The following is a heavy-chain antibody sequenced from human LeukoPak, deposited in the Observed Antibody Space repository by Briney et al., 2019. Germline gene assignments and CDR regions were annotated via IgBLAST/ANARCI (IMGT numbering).Heavy chain of an antibody. D-gene: IGHD3-10*01. V-gene: IGHV4-39*07. CDR1: GGSISSSSYY. Sequence: PSETLSLTCTVSGGSISSSSYYWGWIRQPPGKGLEWIGSINYSGNTYYNPSLQSRVTMSVDTSKNQFSLKLSSVTAVDTAVYYCARKENVYYYFDYWGQGTLVTVSS. CDR2: INYSGNT. J-gene: IGHJ4*02. CDR3: ARKENVYYYFDY.